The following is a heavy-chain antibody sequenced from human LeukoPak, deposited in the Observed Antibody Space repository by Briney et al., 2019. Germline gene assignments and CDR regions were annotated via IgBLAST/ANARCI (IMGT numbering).Heavy chain of an antibody. CDR2: ISAYNGNT. V-gene: IGHV1-18*01. J-gene: IGHJ3*02. CDR3: ARDRRDNWNGDAFDI. CDR1: GYTFTSYG. Sequence: ASVKVSCKASGYTFTSYGITWVRQAPGQGLEWMGWISAYNGNTNYAQNLQGRVTMTTDTSTSTAYMEVRSLRSDDTAVYYCARDRRDNWNGDAFDIWGQGTMVTVSS. D-gene: IGHD1-1*01.